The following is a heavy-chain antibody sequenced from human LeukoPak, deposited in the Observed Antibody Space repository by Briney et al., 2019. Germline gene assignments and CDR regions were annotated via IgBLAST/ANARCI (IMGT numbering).Heavy chain of an antibody. Sequence: GGSLRLSCAASGFTFSSYAMHWVRQAPGKGLEWVAVISYDGSNKYYADSVKGRFTISRDNSKNTLYLQMNSLRAEDTAVYYCAKAIGLYYYYYYMDVWGEGTTVTVSS. V-gene: IGHV3-30*04. D-gene: IGHD2/OR15-2a*01. CDR1: GFTFSSYA. CDR3: AKAIGLYYYYYYMDV. CDR2: ISYDGSNK. J-gene: IGHJ6*03.